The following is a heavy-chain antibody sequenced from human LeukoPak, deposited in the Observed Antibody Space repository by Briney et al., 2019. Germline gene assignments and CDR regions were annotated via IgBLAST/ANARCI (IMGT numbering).Heavy chain of an antibody. V-gene: IGHV4-4*07. Sequence: PSGTLSLTCTVSGGSINSYFWTWIRQPAGKGLEWIERIYTGGSTNYNPSLKSRVTMSVDTSKNQFSLKLNSVTAADTAVYYCARQEGGIVGPYWGQGTLVTVSS. D-gene: IGHD1-26*01. CDR1: GGSINSYF. CDR3: ARQEGGIVGPY. CDR2: IYTGGST. J-gene: IGHJ4*02.